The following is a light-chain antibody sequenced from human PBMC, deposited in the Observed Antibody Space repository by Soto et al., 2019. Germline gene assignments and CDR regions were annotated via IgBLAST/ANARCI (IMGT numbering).Light chain of an antibody. CDR2: ASF. J-gene: IGKJ2*01. CDR1: QSIATF. Sequence: DIQMTQSPSSLSVSVRDRVTITCRASQSIATFLHCYQQKPGKAPKLLIYASFNLQSGVPSRFSGSGSGTDFTLPISSLQPEDFATYYCQQSYNIPYTFGQGTKLGIK. V-gene: IGKV1-39*01. CDR3: QQSYNIPYT.